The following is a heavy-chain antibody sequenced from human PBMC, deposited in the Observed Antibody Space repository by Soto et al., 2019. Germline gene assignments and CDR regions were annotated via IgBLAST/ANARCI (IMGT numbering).Heavy chain of an antibody. CDR1: GFTFSDAW. CDR3: TTEDSFVIPFGGVYY. CDR2: IKSKTDGGTT. D-gene: IGHD3-16*01. J-gene: IGHJ4*02. Sequence: EVQLVESGGDLVKPGGSLRLSCAASGFTFSDAWMSWVRQAPGKGLEWGGRIKSKTDGGTTDYAAPLKGRFTISRQDSNNTLYLQMNSLKTLDTAVYYCTTEDSFVIPFGGVYYWGQGTLVTVSS. V-gene: IGHV3-15*01.